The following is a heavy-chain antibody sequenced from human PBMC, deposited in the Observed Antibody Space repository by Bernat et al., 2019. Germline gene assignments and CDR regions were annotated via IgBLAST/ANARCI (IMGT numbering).Heavy chain of an antibody. CDR3: AGDHGCSDATCAGDGFDI. CDR2: ISPYNDNT. CDR1: GYTLTSYG. Sequence: VELVQSGAEVEKPGASVKVSCKASGYTLTSYGITWVRQAPGQGLAWMGWISPYNDNTEYSQKFQGRVTMTTGTTTSTAYMEVRRLRSDDTAVYYCAGDHGCSDATCAGDGFDIWGQGTMVTVSS. D-gene: IGHD2-15*01. J-gene: IGHJ3*02. V-gene: IGHV1-18*01.